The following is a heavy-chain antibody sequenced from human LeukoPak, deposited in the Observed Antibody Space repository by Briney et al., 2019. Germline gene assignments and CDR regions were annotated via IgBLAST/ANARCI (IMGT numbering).Heavy chain of an antibody. J-gene: IGHJ4*02. CDR3: ARGPHTYGNSFFDY. V-gene: IGHV3-30-3*01. CDR1: GFTFSSYA. Sequence: GGSLRLSCAASGFTFSSYAMHWVRQAPGKGLEWVAVMSYDGSNKYYADSVKGRFTISRDNSKSTLYLQMSSLRAEDTAVYYCARGPHTYGNSFFDYWGQGTLVTVSS. D-gene: IGHD4-23*01. CDR2: MSYDGSNK.